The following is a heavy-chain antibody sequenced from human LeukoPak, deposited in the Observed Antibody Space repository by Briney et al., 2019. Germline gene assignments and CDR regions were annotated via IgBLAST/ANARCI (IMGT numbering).Heavy chain of an antibody. CDR2: IYHTGST. CDR1: GDSISSRNW. D-gene: IGHD5-18*01. V-gene: IGHV4-4*02. CDR3: ARGMRGDTLFSAFDV. Sequence: SETLSLTCSVSGDSISSRNWWTWVRQTPEKGLEWIGEIYHTGSTNYNPSVESRVTISIDKSKNQLSLMLNSVTAADTALYYCARGMRGDTLFSAFDVWGQGTVVSVSS. J-gene: IGHJ3*01.